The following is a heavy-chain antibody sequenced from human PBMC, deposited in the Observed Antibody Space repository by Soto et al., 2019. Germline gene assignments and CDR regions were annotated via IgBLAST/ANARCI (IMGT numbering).Heavy chain of an antibody. Sequence: ASVKVSCNASGYTFTSCAMHWVRQAPGQTLEWMGWINAGNGNTKYSQKFQGRVTITRDTSASTAYMELSSLRSEDTAVYYCARDSGGYYYDSSGYPNWFDPWGQGTLVTVSS. J-gene: IGHJ5*02. V-gene: IGHV1-3*01. D-gene: IGHD3-22*01. CDR2: INAGNGNT. CDR1: GYTFTSCA. CDR3: ARDSGGYYYDSSGYPNWFDP.